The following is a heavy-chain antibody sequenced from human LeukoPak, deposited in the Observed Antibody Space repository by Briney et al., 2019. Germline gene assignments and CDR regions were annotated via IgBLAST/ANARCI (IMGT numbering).Heavy chain of an antibody. J-gene: IGHJ6*03. CDR2: LNPRSGTT. CDR1: GYTFTTYY. Sequence: ASVNVSCKASGYTFTTYYIHWVRQAPGHGLEWMGPLNPRSGTTSYAQKVQGRVTMTRDTSTSTVYMELSSLTSEDTAVYYCARDPGLTSKYYYMDVWGKGTKVTVSS. V-gene: IGHV1-46*01. CDR3: ARDPGLTSKYYYMDV. D-gene: IGHD1-14*01.